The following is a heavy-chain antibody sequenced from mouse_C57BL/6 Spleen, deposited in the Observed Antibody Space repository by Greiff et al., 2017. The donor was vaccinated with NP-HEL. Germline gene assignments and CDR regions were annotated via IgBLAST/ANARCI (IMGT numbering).Heavy chain of an antibody. Sequence: VQLQQPGAELVMPGASVKLSCKASGYTFTSYWMHWVKQRPGQGLEWIGEIDPSDSYTNYNQKFKGKSTLTVDKSSSTAYMQLSSLTSEDSAVYYCARGGLYDYDGFAYWGQGTLVTVSA. V-gene: IGHV1-69*01. CDR2: IDPSDSYT. D-gene: IGHD2-4*01. J-gene: IGHJ3*01. CDR3: ARGGLYDYDGFAY. CDR1: GYTFTSYW.